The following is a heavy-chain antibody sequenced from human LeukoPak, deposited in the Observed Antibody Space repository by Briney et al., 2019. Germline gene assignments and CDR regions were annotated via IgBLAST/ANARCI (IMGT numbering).Heavy chain of an antibody. CDR2: IYHSGGT. CDR3: ARDTQTDDAFDI. CDR1: GDSISSGGYS. V-gene: IGHV4-30-2*01. Sequence: PSETLSLTCAVSGDSISSGGYSWSWVRQPPGKGLEWIGYIYHSGGTYYNPSLNSRVTISLDRSKNQFSLKLSSVTAADTAVYYCARDTQTDDAFDIWGQGTMVTVSS. J-gene: IGHJ3*02. D-gene: IGHD1-14*01.